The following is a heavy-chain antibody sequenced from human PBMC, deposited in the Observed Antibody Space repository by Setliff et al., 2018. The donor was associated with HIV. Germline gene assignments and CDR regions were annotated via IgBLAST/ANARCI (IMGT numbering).Heavy chain of an antibody. CDR2: INYRGNT. J-gene: IGHJ6*03. V-gene: IGHV4-39*01. D-gene: IGHD3-10*01. CDR1: GGSISTSRYY. CDR3: ASLDGSESPYIYYYYMDV. Sequence: SETLSLTCTVSGGSISTSRYYWGWIRQPPGKGLEWIGSINYRGNTYYNPSLKSRAAISVDTSKNQISLKLSSVTAADPAVYYCASLDGSESPYIYYYYMDVWGKGTAVTVSS.